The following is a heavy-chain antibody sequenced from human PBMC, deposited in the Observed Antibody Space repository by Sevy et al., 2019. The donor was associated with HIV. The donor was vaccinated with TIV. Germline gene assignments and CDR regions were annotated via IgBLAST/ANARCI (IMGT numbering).Heavy chain of an antibody. V-gene: IGHV4-39*01. J-gene: IGHJ5*02. CDR1: GASISSGDYF. CDR2: IYHSGSA. D-gene: IGHD2-2*01. CDR3: VRHLGYCGTTTCYGWFDP. Sequence: SETLSLTCTVSGASISSGDYFWGWIRQPPGKGLEWIGTIYHSGSAYYNPSLKSRVIVSVDTSKNQVSLKLRSVTAADTAVYHCVRHLGYCGTTTCYGWFDPWGQGTLVTVSS.